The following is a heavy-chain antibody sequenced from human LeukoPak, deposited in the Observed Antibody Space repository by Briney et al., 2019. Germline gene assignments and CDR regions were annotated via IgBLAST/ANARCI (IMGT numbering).Heavy chain of an antibody. CDR1: GFTFSTYN. Sequence: GGSLRLSCAASGFTFSTYNMNWLRQAPGKGLEWVSSITSGETYIYYADSVKGRFTISRDNAKNSLFLQVNSLRAEDTAVYYCARGGYSSSWYHDSWGQGTLVTVSS. D-gene: IGHD6-13*01. J-gene: IGHJ4*02. CDR3: ARGGYSSSWYHDS. V-gene: IGHV3-21*01. CDR2: ITSGETYI.